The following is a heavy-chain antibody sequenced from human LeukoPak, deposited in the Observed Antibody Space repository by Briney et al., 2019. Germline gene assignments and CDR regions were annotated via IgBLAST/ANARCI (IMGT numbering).Heavy chain of an antibody. CDR2: IYYGGST. Sequence: SGTLSLTCTVSGGSISSYYWSWIRQPPGKGLEWIGYIYYGGSTNYNPSLKSRVTISVDTSKNQFSLKLSSVTAADTAVYYCARSRGYSYGSRTSRKGSSDYYFDYWGQGTLVTVSS. D-gene: IGHD5-18*01. CDR3: ARSRGYSYGSRTSRKGSSDYYFDY. J-gene: IGHJ4*02. CDR1: GGSISSYY. V-gene: IGHV4-59*01.